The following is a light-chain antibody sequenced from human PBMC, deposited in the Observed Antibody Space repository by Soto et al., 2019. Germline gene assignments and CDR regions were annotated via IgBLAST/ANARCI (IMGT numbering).Light chain of an antibody. V-gene: IGKV3-20*01. Sequence: EIVLTQSPGTLSLSPGDRATLSCRASQSLSVSYIAWYQQKPGQAPRLLIYSTSTMAAGIPDRFTGRGSGTHFTLTISRLEPEDFAVYYCHQFSDSPQTFGQGTTVEV. CDR3: HQFSDSPQT. J-gene: IGKJ1*01. CDR1: QSLSVSY. CDR2: STS.